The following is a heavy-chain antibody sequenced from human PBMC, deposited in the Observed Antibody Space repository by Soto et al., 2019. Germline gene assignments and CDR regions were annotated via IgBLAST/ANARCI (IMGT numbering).Heavy chain of an antibody. CDR3: AKDSVTPYYYYYGMDV. CDR2: ISGSGGST. D-gene: IGHD4-17*01. CDR1: GFTFSSYA. Sequence: GGSLRLSCAASGFTFSSYAMSWVRQAPGKGLEWVSAISGSGGSTYYADSVKGRFTISRDNSKNTLYLQMNSLRAEDTAVYYCAKDSVTPYYYYYGMDVWGQGTTVTVSS. J-gene: IGHJ6*02. V-gene: IGHV3-23*01.